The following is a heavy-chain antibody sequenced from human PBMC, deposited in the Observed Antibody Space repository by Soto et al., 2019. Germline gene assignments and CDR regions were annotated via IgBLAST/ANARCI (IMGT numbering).Heavy chain of an antibody. J-gene: IGHJ5*02. Sequence: PSETLSLTCAVFGGSFSGYYWSWIRQPPGKGLEWIGDINHRGSTNYNPSLKSRVTISVDTSKNQFSLKLSSVTASDTAVYFCATTNWNHNWFDPWGQGXLVTVYS. CDR3: ATTNWNHNWFDP. V-gene: IGHV4-34*01. CDR2: INHRGST. D-gene: IGHD1-1*01. CDR1: GGSFSGYY.